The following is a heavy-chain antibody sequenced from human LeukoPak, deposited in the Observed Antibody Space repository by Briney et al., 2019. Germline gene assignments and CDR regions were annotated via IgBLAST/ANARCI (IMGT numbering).Heavy chain of an antibody. J-gene: IGHJ5*02. CDR3: ARDSRRSINWFDP. V-gene: IGHV4-34*01. CDR2: INHSGST. Sequence: SETLSLTCAVYGGSFSGYYWSWIRQPPGKGLEWIGEINHSGSTNYNPSLKSRVTISVDTSKNQFSLKLSSVTAADTAVYYCARDSRRSINWFDPWGQGALVTVSS. CDR1: GGSFSGYY.